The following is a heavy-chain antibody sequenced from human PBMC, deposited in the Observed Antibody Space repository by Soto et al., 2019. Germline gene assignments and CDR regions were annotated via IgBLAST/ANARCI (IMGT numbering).Heavy chain of an antibody. CDR1: GGSISSYY. CDR3: AGGLLYYDILTGYQDY. D-gene: IGHD3-9*01. CDR2: IYYSGST. J-gene: IGHJ4*02. V-gene: IGHV4-59*08. Sequence: SETLSLTCTVSGGSISSYYWSWIRQPPGKGLEWIGYIYYSGSTNYNPSLKSRVTISVDTSKNQFSLKLSSVTAADTAVYYCAGGLLYYDILTGYQDYWGQGTLVTVSS.